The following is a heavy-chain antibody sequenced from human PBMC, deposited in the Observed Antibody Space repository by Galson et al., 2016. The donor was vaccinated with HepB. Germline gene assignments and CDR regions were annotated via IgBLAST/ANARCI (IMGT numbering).Heavy chain of an antibody. CDR3: ARDPMATRYYYYGMDV. D-gene: IGHD5-24*01. Sequence: SLRLSCAASGFLFSDYGMHWVRQAPGKGLEWVSVIYSGGSTYYADSVKGRFTISRDNSKNTLYLQMNSLRAEDTAVYYCARDPMATRYYYYGMDVWGQGTTVTVSS. CDR2: IYSGGST. CDR1: GFLFSDYG. J-gene: IGHJ6*02. V-gene: IGHV3-NL1*01.